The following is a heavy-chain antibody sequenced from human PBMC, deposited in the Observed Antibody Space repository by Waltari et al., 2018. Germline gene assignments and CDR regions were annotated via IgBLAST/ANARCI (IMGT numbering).Heavy chain of an antibody. CDR1: GYTFTSYD. Sequence: QVQLVQSGAEVKKPGASVKVSCKASGYTFTSYDINWVRQATGQGLEGMGWMNPNSGNTGYAQKFQGRVTITRNTSISTAYMELSSLRSEDTAVYYCARGGPYYYDSWGDYWGQGTLVTVSS. J-gene: IGHJ4*02. CDR3: ARGGPYYYDSWGDY. CDR2: MNPNSGNT. D-gene: IGHD3-22*01. V-gene: IGHV1-8*03.